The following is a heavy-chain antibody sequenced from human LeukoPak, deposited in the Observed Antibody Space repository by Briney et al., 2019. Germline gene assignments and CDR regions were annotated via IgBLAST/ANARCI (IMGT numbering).Heavy chain of an antibody. V-gene: IGHV3-9*01. D-gene: IGHD3-10*01. Sequence: GGSLGLSCAASGFTFDNYAMHWVRQAPGKGLEWVSGISWNSGSIGYADSVKGRFTISRDNAKNSLYLQMNSLRAEDTALYYCAKDHVGGFGELLFDYWGQGTLVTVSS. J-gene: IGHJ4*02. CDR3: AKDHVGGFGELLFDY. CDR1: GFTFDNYA. CDR2: ISWNSGSI.